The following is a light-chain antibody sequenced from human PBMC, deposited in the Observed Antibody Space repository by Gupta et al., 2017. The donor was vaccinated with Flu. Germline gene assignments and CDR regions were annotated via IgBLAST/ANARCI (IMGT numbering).Light chain of an antibody. Sequence: QSVLTQPPSASGTPGQRVTISCSGSSSNIGSNTVNWYQQLPGTAPKLLIDSNNQRPSGVPDRFSGSKSGTSASLATSGLQSEDEADDYCAAWDDSLNGLVFGGGTKLTVL. CDR2: SNN. J-gene: IGLJ3*02. CDR3: AAWDDSLNGLV. V-gene: IGLV1-44*01. CDR1: SSNIGSNT.